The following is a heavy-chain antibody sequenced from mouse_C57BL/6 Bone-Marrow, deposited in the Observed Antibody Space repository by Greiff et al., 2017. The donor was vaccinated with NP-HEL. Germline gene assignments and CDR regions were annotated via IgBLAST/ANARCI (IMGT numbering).Heavy chain of an antibody. D-gene: IGHD2-3*01. J-gene: IGHJ4*01. Sequence: EVQLVESGGGLVQPGGSLKLSCAASGFPFSDYYMYWVRQTPEKRLEWVAYISNGGGSTYYPDTVKGRFTISRDNAKNTLYLQMSRLKSEDTAMYYCARRGWSLRGAMDYWGQGTSVTVSS. V-gene: IGHV5-12*01. CDR1: GFPFSDYY. CDR3: ARRGWSLRGAMDY. CDR2: ISNGGGST.